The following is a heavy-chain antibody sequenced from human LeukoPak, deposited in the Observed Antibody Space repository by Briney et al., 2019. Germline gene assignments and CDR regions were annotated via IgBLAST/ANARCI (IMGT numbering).Heavy chain of an antibody. Sequence: GGSLRLSCAASGFTFSTYWMSWVRQAPGKGREWVANIKQDGSERYYVDSVKGRFTISRDNAKNSVSLQMDGLRAEDTAVYHCVRESDVWSGPGIGRPLDVWGKGTTVTVSS. CDR2: IKQDGSER. D-gene: IGHD3-3*01. V-gene: IGHV3-7*01. CDR3: VRESDVWSGPGIGRPLDV. CDR1: GFTFSTYW. J-gene: IGHJ6*04.